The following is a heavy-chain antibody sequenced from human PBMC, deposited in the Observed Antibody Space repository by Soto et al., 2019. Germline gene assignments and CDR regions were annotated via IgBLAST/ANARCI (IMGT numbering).Heavy chain of an antibody. CDR3: ARANYYGSPGDFDY. D-gene: IGHD3-10*01. CDR2: ISSSSSTI. V-gene: IGHV3-48*01. Sequence: EVQLVESGGDLVQPGGSLRLSCAASGFTFSSYSMNWVRQAPGKGLECVSYISSSSSTIYYADSVKGRFTISRDNAKNSLYLQMNSLRAEDTAVYYCARANYYGSPGDFDYWGQGTLVTVSS. CDR1: GFTFSSYS. J-gene: IGHJ4*02.